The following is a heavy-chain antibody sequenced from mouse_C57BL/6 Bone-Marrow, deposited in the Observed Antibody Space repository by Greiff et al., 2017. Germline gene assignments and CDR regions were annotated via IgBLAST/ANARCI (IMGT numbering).Heavy chain of an antibody. V-gene: IGHV5-4*01. CDR1: GFTFSSYA. CDR3: ARDLDDGRAY. CDR2: ISDGGSYT. J-gene: IGHJ3*01. Sequence: EVHLVESGGGLVKPGESLKLSCAASGFTFSSYAMSWVRQTPEKRLEWVATISDGGSYTYYPDTVTGRFTITRDNDKNNLYQHMSHLKSEDTAMYYCARDLDDGRAYWGQGTLVTVSA. D-gene: IGHD1-2*01.